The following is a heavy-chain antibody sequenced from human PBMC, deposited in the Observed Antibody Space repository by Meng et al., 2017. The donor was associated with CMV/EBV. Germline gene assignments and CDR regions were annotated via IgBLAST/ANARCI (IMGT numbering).Heavy chain of an antibody. J-gene: IGHJ5*02. D-gene: IGHD3-3*01. CDR1: GGSISSSGYY. Sequence: GSLRLSCTVSGGSISSSGYYWGWIRQPPGKGLEWIGSIYYSGSTYYNPSLKSRVTISVDTSKNQFSLKLSSVTAADTAVYYCARSNERITIFGVVIKSRRNWFDPWGQGTLVTVSS. V-gene: IGHV4-39*01. CDR2: IYYSGST. CDR3: ARSNERITIFGVVIKSRRNWFDP.